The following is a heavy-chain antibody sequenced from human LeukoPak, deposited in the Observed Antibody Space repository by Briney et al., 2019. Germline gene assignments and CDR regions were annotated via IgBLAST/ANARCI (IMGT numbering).Heavy chain of an antibody. CDR1: GYTFTSYG. V-gene: IGHV1-18*01. Sequence: ASVKVSCKASGYTFTSYGISWVRQAPGQGLEWMGWISAYNGNTNYAQKLQGRVTMTTDTSTSTAYMELRSLRSDDTAVYYCARPPPPGIAALYYFDYWGQGTLVTVSS. CDR2: ISAYNGNT. D-gene: IGHD6-6*01. J-gene: IGHJ4*02. CDR3: ARPPPPGIAALYYFDY.